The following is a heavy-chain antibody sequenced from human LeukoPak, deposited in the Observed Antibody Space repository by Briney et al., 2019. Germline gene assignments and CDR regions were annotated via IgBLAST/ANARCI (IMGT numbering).Heavy chain of an antibody. Sequence: GGSLRLSCAASGFTFSSYSMNWVRLAPGKGLEWVSSIIGSSSYIYYADSGKDRFTISRHNANKSLYLQMNSLRDEDKAVYYCARVHSGSYQYYYYYYMDVWGKGTTVTVSS. D-gene: IGHD1-26*01. V-gene: IGHV3-21*01. CDR2: IIGSSSYI. CDR3: ARVHSGSYQYYYYYYMDV. J-gene: IGHJ6*03. CDR1: GFTFSSYS.